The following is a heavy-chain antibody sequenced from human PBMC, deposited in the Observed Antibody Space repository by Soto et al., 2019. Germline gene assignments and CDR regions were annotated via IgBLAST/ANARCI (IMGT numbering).Heavy chain of an antibody. CDR1: GYTFTSYA. CDR2: INAGNGNT. CDR3: AKGQHCSTTSCYFYFYGMDV. Sequence: ASVKVSCKASGYTFTSYAMHWVRQAPGQRLEWMAWINAGNGNTKYSQKFQGRLTISRDNSKNTLYLQMNSLRAEDTAVYYYAKGQHCSTTSCYFYFYGMDVWGQGTKVTVSS. D-gene: IGHD2-2*01. J-gene: IGHJ6*02. V-gene: IGHV1-3*01.